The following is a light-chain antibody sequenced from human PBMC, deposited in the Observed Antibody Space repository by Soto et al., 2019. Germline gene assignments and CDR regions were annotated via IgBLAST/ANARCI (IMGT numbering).Light chain of an antibody. J-gene: IGKJ5*01. CDR1: QSIIRY. V-gene: IGKV1-27*01. CDR3: QKYDDVPYT. Sequence: QMTQSPSSLSASVGDRVTITCRASQSIIRYLAWYQQKQGKPPKLLIYAASTLQSGVPSRFSGSGSATDFTLTLSGLPPEDVATYYCQKYDDVPYTFGQGTRLEIK. CDR2: AAS.